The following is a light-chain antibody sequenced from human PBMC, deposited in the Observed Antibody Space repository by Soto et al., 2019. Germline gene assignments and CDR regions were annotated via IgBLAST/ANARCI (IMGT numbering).Light chain of an antibody. Sequence: QSALTQPASVSGSPGQSITISCTGTSSDVGGYNYVSWYQQHPGKAPKLMIYEVNNRPSGISNRFSGSNSGNTASLTISGLQAEDEADYYCSSYTSRSTRVFGTGTKVTVL. CDR1: SSDVGGYNY. CDR3: SSYTSRSTRV. CDR2: EVN. V-gene: IGLV2-14*01. J-gene: IGLJ1*01.